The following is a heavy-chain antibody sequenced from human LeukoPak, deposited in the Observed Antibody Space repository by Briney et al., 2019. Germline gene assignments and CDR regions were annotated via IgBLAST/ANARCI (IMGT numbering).Heavy chain of an antibody. D-gene: IGHD3-10*01. CDR3: ARGDGSGSYYTPPDS. Sequence: SETLSLTCAVYGGSFSGYYWTWIRQPPGKGLEWIGEINHLGSSHFHPSLKSRVTISVDTSKNQFSLRLTSVTAADTALYYCARGDGSGSYYTPPDSWGQGTLVTVSS. J-gene: IGHJ4*02. CDR2: INHLGSS. V-gene: IGHV4-34*01. CDR1: GGSFSGYY.